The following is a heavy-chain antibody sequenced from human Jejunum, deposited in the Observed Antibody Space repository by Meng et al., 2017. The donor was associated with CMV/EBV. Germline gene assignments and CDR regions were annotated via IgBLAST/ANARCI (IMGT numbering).Heavy chain of an antibody. Sequence: CEASGFIFYSYTLGWVRQAPGKGLGWVSALSASGDTPYSADSVKGRFTISRDNAKNTLYLQMNSLRAEDTAIYYCARDYRRGDGSGWGQGTLVTVSS. CDR2: LSASGDTP. CDR1: GFIFYSYT. V-gene: IGHV3-23*01. J-gene: IGHJ4*02. D-gene: IGHD2-21*02. CDR3: ARDYRRGDGSG.